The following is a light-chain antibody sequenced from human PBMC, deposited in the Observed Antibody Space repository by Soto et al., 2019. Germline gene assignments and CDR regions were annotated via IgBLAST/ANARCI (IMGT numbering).Light chain of an antibody. Sequence: DIVMTQSPDALAVSLGERATINCKSSQSVLYSSDNKNYLAWYQQKPGQPPKLLIYWASTRESGVPDRFSGGGSGTDFTLTISSLQAEDVAVYYCQQYYSTRMYTFGQGTKLEIK. CDR2: WAS. J-gene: IGKJ2*01. V-gene: IGKV4-1*01. CDR3: QQYYSTRMYT. CDR1: QSVLYSSDNKNY.